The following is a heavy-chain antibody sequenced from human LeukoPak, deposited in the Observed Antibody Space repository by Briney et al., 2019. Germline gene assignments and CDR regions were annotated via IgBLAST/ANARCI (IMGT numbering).Heavy chain of an antibody. CDR2: IRYDGSNK. CDR1: GFTFSSYG. J-gene: IGHJ4*02. V-gene: IGHV3-30*02. Sequence: GGSLRLSCAASGFTFSSYGMHWVRQAPDKGLEWVAFIRYDGSNKYYADSVKGRFTISRDSSKNTLYLQMNSLRAEDTAVYYCAKFDGYNPPFDYWGQGTLVTVSS. CDR3: AKFDGYNPPFDY. D-gene: IGHD5-24*01.